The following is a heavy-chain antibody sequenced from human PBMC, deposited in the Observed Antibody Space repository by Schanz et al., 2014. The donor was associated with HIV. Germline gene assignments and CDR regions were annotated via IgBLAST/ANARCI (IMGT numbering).Heavy chain of an antibody. D-gene: IGHD3-22*01. CDR3: AKDRNQYDSRYIGKGNYYYYYGMDV. J-gene: IGHJ6*02. CDR1: GFTFNNYG. V-gene: IGHV3-30*18. Sequence: QVQLVESGGGVVQPGRSLRLSCAASGFTFNNYGIHWVRQAPGKGLEWMGVISYDGRNKYYADSVKGRFTISRDNSKNTVYLQAKSLRPEDTAVYYCAKDRNQYDSRYIGKGNYYYYYGMDVWGQGTTVTVSS. CDR2: ISYDGRNK.